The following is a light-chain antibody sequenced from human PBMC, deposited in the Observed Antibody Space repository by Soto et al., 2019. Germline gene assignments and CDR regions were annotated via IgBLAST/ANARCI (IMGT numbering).Light chain of an antibody. V-gene: IGKV1-39*01. CDR2: AAS. J-gene: IGKJ4*01. CDR3: QQTYTTRALT. Sequence: DIPMTQSPTSLSASVGDRVTITCRASQDINSYLNWYQHKPGKSPKLLIYAASSLQSGVPSRFSGSESGTDFTLTINSLQPDDSAIYYCQQTYTTRALTFGGGTKVEIK. CDR1: QDINSY.